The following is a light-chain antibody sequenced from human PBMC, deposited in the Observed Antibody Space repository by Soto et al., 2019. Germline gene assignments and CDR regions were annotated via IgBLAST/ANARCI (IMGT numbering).Light chain of an antibody. V-gene: IGLV2-14*01. J-gene: IGLJ2*01. CDR2: EVN. Sequence: QSVLTQPASVTGSPGQSITISCTGSSSDVGTYDYVSWYQQHPGKAPKLMIYEVNNRPSGVSDRFSGSKSGNTASLTISGLQAEDEADHYCNSHTTNRSLVFGGGTKVTVL. CDR1: SSDVGTYDY. CDR3: NSHTTNRSLV.